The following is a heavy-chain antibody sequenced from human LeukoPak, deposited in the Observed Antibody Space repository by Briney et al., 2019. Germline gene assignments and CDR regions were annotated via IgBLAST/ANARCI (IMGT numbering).Heavy chain of an antibody. CDR2: IYYSGST. CDR1: GGSISSYY. V-gene: IGHV4-59*01. Sequence: SATLSLTCTVSGGSISSYYWSWIRQPPGKGLEWIGYIYYSGSTNYNPSLKSRVTISVDTSKNQFSLKLSSVTAADTAVYYCARWSIAVAIDYMDVWGKGTTVTVSS. D-gene: IGHD6-19*01. J-gene: IGHJ6*03. CDR3: ARWSIAVAIDYMDV.